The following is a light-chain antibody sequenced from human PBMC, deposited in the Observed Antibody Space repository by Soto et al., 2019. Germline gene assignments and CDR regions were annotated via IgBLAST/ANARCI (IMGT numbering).Light chain of an antibody. Sequence: DIQLTQSPFFLSASVGDRVTITCRASQGIRSYLAWYQQRPGKAPELLIYGASTLRTGVASRFRGSGSGTEFTLTISSLQPEDFATYFCQQLNIFPPLFTFGPGTKVDIK. J-gene: IGKJ3*01. CDR3: QQLNIFPPLFT. CDR1: QGIRSY. CDR2: GAS. V-gene: IGKV1-9*01.